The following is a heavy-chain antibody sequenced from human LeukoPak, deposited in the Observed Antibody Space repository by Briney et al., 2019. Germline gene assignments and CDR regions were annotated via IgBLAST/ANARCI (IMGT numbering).Heavy chain of an antibody. V-gene: IGHV3-30-3*01. Sequence: GRSLRLSCAASGFTFSSYAMHWVRQAPGKGLEWVAVISYDGSNKYYADSVKGRFTISRDNSKNTLYLQMNSLRAEDTAVYYCARQATSGYLIDYWGQGTLVTVSS. CDR3: ARQATSGYLIDY. D-gene: IGHD3-22*01. CDR2: ISYDGSNK. J-gene: IGHJ4*02. CDR1: GFTFSSYA.